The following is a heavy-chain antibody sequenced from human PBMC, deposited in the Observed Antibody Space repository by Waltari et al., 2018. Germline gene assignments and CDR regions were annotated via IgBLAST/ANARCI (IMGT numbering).Heavy chain of an antibody. V-gene: IGHV4-59*02. CDR3: ATGIQLWFGFDS. D-gene: IGHD3-10*01. Sequence: QVQLQESGPGLVKPSETLSLTCPVSGGSVSPYYWSWIRKPPGKGLEWIVYIHYSGSTKYNHSLKSRVTISIDTSRNQFSLKLNSMTAADTAVYYCATGIQLWFGFDSWGQGTLVAVSS. J-gene: IGHJ4*02. CDR2: IHYSGST. CDR1: GGSVSPYY.